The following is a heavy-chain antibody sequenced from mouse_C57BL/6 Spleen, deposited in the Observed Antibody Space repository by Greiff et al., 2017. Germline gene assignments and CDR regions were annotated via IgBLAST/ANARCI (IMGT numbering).Heavy chain of an antibody. CDR2: IDPSDSYT. J-gene: IGHJ3*01. D-gene: IGHD2-3*01. CDR1: GYTFTSYW. Sequence: QVQLQQPGAELVMPGASVKLSCKASGYTFTSYWMHWVKQRPGQGLEWIGEIDPSDSYTNYNQKFKGKSTLTVDKSSSTAYMPLSSLTSEDSAVYCGARERVTAGVWYADWGQGTLVTVAA. V-gene: IGHV1-69*01. CDR3: ARERVTAGVWYAD.